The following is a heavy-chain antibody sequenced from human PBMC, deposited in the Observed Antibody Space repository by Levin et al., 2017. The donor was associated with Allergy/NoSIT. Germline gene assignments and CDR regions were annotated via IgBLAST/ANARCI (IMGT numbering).Heavy chain of an antibody. V-gene: IGHV1-2*02. CDR2: ISPNSGIT. Sequence: GGSLRLSCKASGYTFTGYYMEWVRQAPGQGLEWMGWISPNSGITKYAQKFQGRVTMTRDTSISTLYMELSRLTSDDTAVYYCSTQEGAGDKDYWGQGTLVIVSS. J-gene: IGHJ4*02. CDR3: STQEGAGDKDY. CDR1: GYTFTGYY. D-gene: IGHD1-26*01.